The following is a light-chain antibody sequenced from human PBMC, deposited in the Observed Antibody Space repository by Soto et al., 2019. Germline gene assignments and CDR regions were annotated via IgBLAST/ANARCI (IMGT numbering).Light chain of an antibody. CDR1: QSVSSSY. CDR3: QQRSNWWT. CDR2: DTS. Sequence: EIVLTQSPGTLSLSPGARATLSCMASQSVSSSYLAWYQQKPGQAPRLLIYDTSTRATGIPARFSGSGSGTDFTLTISRLEPEDFAVYYCQQRSNWWTFGQGTKVDIK. J-gene: IGKJ1*01. V-gene: IGKV3D-20*02.